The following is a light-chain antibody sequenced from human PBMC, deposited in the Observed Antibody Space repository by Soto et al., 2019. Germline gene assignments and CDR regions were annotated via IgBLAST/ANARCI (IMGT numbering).Light chain of an antibody. Sequence: AIRMTQSPFSLSESVGDRVTITCWASQGISSYLAWYQQKPAKAPKLFIYYASILQSGVPSRFSDSGSGTDYTLTISSLQPEEFATYYCQQYYNTLLTFGGGTKMEIK. V-gene: IGKV1D-43*01. CDR2: YAS. J-gene: IGKJ4*01. CDR1: QGISSY. CDR3: QQYYNTLLT.